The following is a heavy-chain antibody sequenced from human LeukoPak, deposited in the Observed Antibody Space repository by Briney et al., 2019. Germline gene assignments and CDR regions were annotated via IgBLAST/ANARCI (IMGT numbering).Heavy chain of an antibody. CDR1: GYSITSDYY. V-gene: IGHV4-38-2*01. D-gene: IGHD6-19*01. J-gene: IGHJ4*02. CDR3: AGRVAVTSAYYFDY. CDR2: IYPGGTT. Sequence: SETLSLTCAVSGYSITSDYYWGWIRPPPGKGLEWIGSIYPGGTTYYSPSLRSRVTISVDTSSNQFTLKLSSVTAADTAVYYCAGRVAVTSAYYFDYWGQGTLVTVSS.